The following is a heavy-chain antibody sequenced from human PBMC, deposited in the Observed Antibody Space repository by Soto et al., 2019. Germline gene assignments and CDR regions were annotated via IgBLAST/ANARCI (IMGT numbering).Heavy chain of an antibody. J-gene: IGHJ6*02. CDR1: GYTFTSYD. Sequence: QVQLVQSGAEVKKPGASVKVSCKASGYTFTSYDINWVRQATGQGLEWMGWMNPNSGNTGYAQKFQGRVTMTRNTSISTAYMELSSLRSEDTAVYYCARVANSVTYYGMDVWGQGTTVTVSS. CDR3: ARVANSVTYYGMDV. CDR2: MNPNSGNT. V-gene: IGHV1-8*01. D-gene: IGHD2-21*02.